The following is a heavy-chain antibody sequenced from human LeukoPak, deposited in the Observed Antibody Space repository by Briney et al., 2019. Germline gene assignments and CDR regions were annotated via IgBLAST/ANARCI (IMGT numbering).Heavy chain of an antibody. J-gene: IGHJ6*03. CDR2: IYHSGST. D-gene: IGHD2/OR15-2a*01. CDR3: ARQIGKLSAYYMEV. CDR1: GCSISSGYY. Sequence: KPSETLSLTCAVSGCSISSGYYWGSIRQPPGKWLEWIGSIYHSGSTYYNPSLKSRVTISVDTSKNQFSLKLSSVTAADTPVYYCARQIGKLSAYYMEVWGKGTTVTVSS. V-gene: IGHV4-38-2*01.